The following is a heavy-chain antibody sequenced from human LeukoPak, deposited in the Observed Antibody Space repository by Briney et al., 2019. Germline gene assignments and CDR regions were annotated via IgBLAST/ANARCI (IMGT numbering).Heavy chain of an antibody. D-gene: IGHD6-19*01. CDR2: ISGSGGST. J-gene: IGHJ4*02. CDR1: GFTFSNAW. CDR3: AKEMSVAGYYFDY. Sequence: GGSLRLSCAASGFTFSNAWMSWVRQAPGKGLEWVSVISGSGGSTYYADSVKGRFTISRDNSKNTLYLQMNSLRAEDTAVYYCAKEMSVAGYYFDYWGQGTLVTVSS. V-gene: IGHV3-23*01.